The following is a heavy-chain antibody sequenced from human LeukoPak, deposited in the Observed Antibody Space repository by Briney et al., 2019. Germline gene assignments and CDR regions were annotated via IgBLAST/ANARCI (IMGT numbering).Heavy chain of an antibody. D-gene: IGHD2-2*03. CDR2: IYSGGST. CDR1: GFTFSSYA. J-gene: IGHJ4*02. CDR3: ARRFGYCSSTSCRDY. Sequence: GGSLRLSCAASGFTFSSYAMSWVRQAPGKGLEWVSVIYSGGSTYYADSVKGRFTISRDNSKNTLYLQMNSLRAEDTAVYYCARRFGYCSSTSCRDYWGQGTLVTVSS. V-gene: IGHV3-66*01.